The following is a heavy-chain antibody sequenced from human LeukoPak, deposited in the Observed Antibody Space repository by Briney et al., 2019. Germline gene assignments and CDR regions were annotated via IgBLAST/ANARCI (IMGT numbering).Heavy chain of an antibody. J-gene: IGHJ4*02. CDR3: ARGPMIGYYFDY. CDR2: IKQDGSEK. CDR1: GFTFSSYS. V-gene: IGHV3-7*01. D-gene: IGHD3-22*01. Sequence: GGSLRLSCAASGFTFSSYSMNWVRQAPGKGLEWVANIKQDGSEKYYVDSVKGRFTISRDNAKNSLYLQMNSLRAEDTAVYYCARGPMIGYYFDYWGQGTLVTVSS.